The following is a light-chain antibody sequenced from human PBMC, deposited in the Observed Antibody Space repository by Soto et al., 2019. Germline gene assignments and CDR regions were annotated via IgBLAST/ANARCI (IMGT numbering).Light chain of an antibody. V-gene: IGKV2-30*01. CDR3: MQSAHWPWT. J-gene: IGKJ1*01. CDR2: TIS. Sequence: DVVMTQSPLSLPVPLGQPASISCRSSQGLVLSDGNTYVSWFHQRPGQSPRRLIYTISDRASGVPDRFSGSGSGTDFTLKISGLEAEDVGVYYCMQSAHWPWTFGPGTKVEV. CDR1: QGLVLSDGNTY.